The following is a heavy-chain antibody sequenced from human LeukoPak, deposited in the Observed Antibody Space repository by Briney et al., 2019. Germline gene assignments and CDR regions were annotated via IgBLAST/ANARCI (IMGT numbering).Heavy chain of an antibody. V-gene: IGHV1-69*05. CDR2: IIPIFGTA. CDR1: GGTFSSYA. J-gene: IGHJ3*02. Sequence: GASVKVSCKASGGTFSSYAISWVRQAPGQGLEWMGGIIPIFGTANYAQKFQGRVTMTRDTSISTAYMELSRLRPDDTAVYYCARGYSGSYSDAFDIWGQGTMVTVSS. CDR3: ARGYSGSYSDAFDI. D-gene: IGHD1-26*01.